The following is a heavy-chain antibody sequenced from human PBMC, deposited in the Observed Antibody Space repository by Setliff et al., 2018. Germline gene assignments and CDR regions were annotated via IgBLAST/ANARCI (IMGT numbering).Heavy chain of an antibody. J-gene: IGHJ4*02. CDR3: ANHNPARWAVTGTPLDY. CDR2: ISGDSASI. D-gene: IGHD6-19*01. CDR1: GFTFSTHS. V-gene: IGHV3-23*01. Sequence: PGGSLRLSCAASGFTFSTHSMSWVRQAPGKGLEWVSAISGDSASIYYGDSVKGRFTISRDNSKNALYLQMNSLRAEDTAIYYCANHNPARWAVTGTPLDYWGQGTQVTVPQ.